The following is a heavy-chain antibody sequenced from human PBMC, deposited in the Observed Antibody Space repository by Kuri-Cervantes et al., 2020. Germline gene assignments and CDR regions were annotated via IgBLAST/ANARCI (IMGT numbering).Heavy chain of an antibody. CDR3: ARSITMVRGYGMDV. CDR1: GFTLSDYY. Sequence: GESLKISCAASGFTLSDYYMSWIRQAPGKGLEWVSYISSSGSTIYYADSVKGRFTISRDNAKNSLYLQMNSLRAEDTAVYYCARSITMVRGYGMDVWGQGTTVTVSS. V-gene: IGHV3-11*01. J-gene: IGHJ6*02. CDR2: ISSSGSTI. D-gene: IGHD3-10*01.